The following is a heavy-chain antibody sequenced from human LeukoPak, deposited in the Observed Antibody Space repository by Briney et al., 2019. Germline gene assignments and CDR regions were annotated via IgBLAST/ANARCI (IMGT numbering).Heavy chain of an antibody. V-gene: IGHV4-34*01. CDR1: GGSFSGYY. D-gene: IGHD3-22*01. Sequence: SETLSLTCAVYGGSFSGYYWSWIRQPPGKGLEWIGEINHSGSTSYNPSLKSRVTISVDTSKNQFSLRLSSVTAADTAVYYCASAFGKYYYDSSGYSLDYWGQGTLVTVSS. J-gene: IGHJ4*02. CDR3: ASAFGKYYYDSSGYSLDY. CDR2: INHSGST.